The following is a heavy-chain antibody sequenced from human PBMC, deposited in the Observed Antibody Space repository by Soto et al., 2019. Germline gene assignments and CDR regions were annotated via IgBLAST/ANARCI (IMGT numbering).Heavy chain of an antibody. D-gene: IGHD3-10*01. Sequence: SVKVSCQASGGTFSSYAISWVRQAPGQGLEWMGGIIPIFGTANYAQKFQGRVTITADESTSTAYMELSSLRSEDTAVYYCARVHGVIPHYFDYWGQGTLVTVSS. CDR1: GGTFSSYA. CDR3: ARVHGVIPHYFDY. V-gene: IGHV1-69*13. CDR2: IIPIFGTA. J-gene: IGHJ4*02.